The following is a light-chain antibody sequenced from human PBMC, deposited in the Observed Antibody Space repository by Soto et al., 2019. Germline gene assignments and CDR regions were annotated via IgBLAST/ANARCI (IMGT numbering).Light chain of an antibody. J-gene: IGKJ4*01. V-gene: IGKV3-15*01. CDR2: GAS. CDR3: QQYGSSPRLT. Sequence: EIVMTQAPATLSVSPGERATLSCRASQSVSSNLAWYQQKPGQAPRLLIYGASTRATGIPARFSVSGSGTDFTLTISRLEPEDFAVYYCQQYGSSPRLTFGGGTKVDIK. CDR1: QSVSSN.